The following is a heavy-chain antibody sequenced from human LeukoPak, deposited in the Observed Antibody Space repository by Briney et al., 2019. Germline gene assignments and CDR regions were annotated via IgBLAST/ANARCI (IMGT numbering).Heavy chain of an antibody. V-gene: IGHV3-30*02. CDR1: GFTFSSYG. CDR2: IRYDGSNK. D-gene: IGHD2-15*01. Sequence: PGGSLRLSCAASGFTFSSYGMHRVRQAPGKGLEWVAFIRYDGSNKYYADSVKGRFTISRDNSKNTLYLQMNSLRAEDTAVYYCAIVGYCSGGSCYPFDYWGQGTLVTVSS. J-gene: IGHJ4*02. CDR3: AIVGYCSGGSCYPFDY.